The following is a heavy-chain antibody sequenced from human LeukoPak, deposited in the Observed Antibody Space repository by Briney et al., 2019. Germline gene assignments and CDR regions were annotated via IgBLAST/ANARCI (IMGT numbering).Heavy chain of an antibody. V-gene: IGHV3-7*01. CDR3: GRHRSGSGTYFIDH. D-gene: IGHD3-10*01. CDR2: MKKDGSET. CDR1: GFTFSSYS. Sequence: GGSLRLSCVVSGFTFSSYSMIWVRQAPGKGLQWVANMKKDGSETNYGDSVKGRFTISRDNAKNSLYLQMNSLRAEDTAVYYCGRHRSGSGTYFIDHWCQGTLVSVSS. J-gene: IGHJ4*02.